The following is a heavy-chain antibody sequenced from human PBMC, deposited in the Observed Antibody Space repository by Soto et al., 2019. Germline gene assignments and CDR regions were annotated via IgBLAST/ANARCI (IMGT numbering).Heavy chain of an antibody. Sequence: GGFLRLSCASSGFTFSSYSMNWVRQAPGKGLGWVSSISSSSSYIYYADSVKGRFTISRDNAKNSLYLQMNSLRAEDTAVYYCARGPYLPDWFDPWGQGTLVTVSS. V-gene: IGHV3-21*01. CDR2: ISSSSSYI. CDR3: ARGPYLPDWFDP. J-gene: IGHJ5*02. CDR1: GFTFSSYS.